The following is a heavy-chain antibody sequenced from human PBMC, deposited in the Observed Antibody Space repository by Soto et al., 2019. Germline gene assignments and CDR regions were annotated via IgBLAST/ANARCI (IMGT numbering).Heavy chain of an antibody. CDR2: INPNSGGT. D-gene: IGHD2-2*01. CDR1: GYTFTGYY. J-gene: IGHJ6*02. V-gene: IGHV1-2*04. Sequence: ASVKVSCKASGYTFTGYYMHWVRQAPEQGLEWMGWINPNSGGTNYAQKFQGWVTMTRDTSISTAYMELSRLRSDDTAVYYCARDGVVVPAANYYYYGMDVWGQGTTVTVSS. CDR3: ARDGVVVPAANYYYYGMDV.